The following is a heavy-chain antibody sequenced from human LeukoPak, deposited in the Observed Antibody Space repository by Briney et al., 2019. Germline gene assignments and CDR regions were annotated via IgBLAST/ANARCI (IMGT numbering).Heavy chain of an antibody. V-gene: IGHV4-59*12. CDR1: GGSISSYY. J-gene: IGHJ4*02. CDR2: IYYSGST. CDR3: ARGVLYIGSVWGSYRYPKFDY. D-gene: IGHD3-16*02. Sequence: SETLSLTCTVSGGSISSYYWSWIRQPPGKGLEWIGYIYYSGSTNYNPSLKSRVTISVDTSKNQFSLKLSSVTAADTAAYYCARGVLYIGSVWGSYRYPKFDYWGQGTLVTVSS.